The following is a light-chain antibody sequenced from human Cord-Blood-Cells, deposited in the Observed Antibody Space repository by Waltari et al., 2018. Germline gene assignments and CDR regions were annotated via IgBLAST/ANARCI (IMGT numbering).Light chain of an antibody. CDR2: AAS. Sequence: DIQMTQSPSSLSASVGDRVTITCRASQSISSYLNWYQQKPGKAPKLLIYAASSLQSGVPSRFSGSGSGTDFTLTISSLQPEDFATYSCHQSYSTPPITFGQGTRLEIK. J-gene: IGKJ5*01. CDR1: QSISSY. CDR3: HQSYSTPPIT. V-gene: IGKV1-39*01.